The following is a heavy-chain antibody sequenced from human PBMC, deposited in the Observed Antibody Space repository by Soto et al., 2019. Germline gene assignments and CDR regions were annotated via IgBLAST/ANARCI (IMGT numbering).Heavy chain of an antibody. J-gene: IGHJ3*02. D-gene: IGHD5-18*01. CDR2: ISSSSSYT. CDR1: GFTFSDYY. V-gene: IGHV3-11*06. Sequence: GGSLRLSCAASGFTFSDYYMSWIRQAPGKGLEWVSYISSSSSYTNYADSVKGRFTISRDNAKNSLYLQMNSLRAEDTAVYYCARTRGYSYGRDAFDIWCQGTMVTVSS. CDR3: ARTRGYSYGRDAFDI.